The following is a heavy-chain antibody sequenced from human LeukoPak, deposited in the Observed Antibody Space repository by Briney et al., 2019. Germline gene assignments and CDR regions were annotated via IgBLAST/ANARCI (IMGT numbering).Heavy chain of an antibody. CDR1: GFTFSKYW. V-gene: IGHV3-7*03. CDR2: IKEDGDEK. D-gene: IGHD6-13*01. CDR3: AKTISSSPGRATYYFDY. Sequence: PGGSLRLSCAASGFTFSKYWMNWVRQAPGKGLEWVANIKEDGDEKKYVDSVKGRFTISRDNAKTSLYLQMNSLRAEDTALYYCAKTISSSPGRATYYFDYWGQGTLVTVSS. J-gene: IGHJ4*02.